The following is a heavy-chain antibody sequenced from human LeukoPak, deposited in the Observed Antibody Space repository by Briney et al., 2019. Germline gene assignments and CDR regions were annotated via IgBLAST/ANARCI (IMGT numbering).Heavy chain of an antibody. CDR2: IRSNGDTT. V-gene: IGHV3-23*01. J-gene: IGHJ4*02. Sequence: GGSLRLSCAASGFTFSSYAMTWVRQAPGKGLEWVSTIRSNGDTTYNADSVKGRFTISRDNSKNTLYLELNSLRVEDTATFYCAKGQELDDGVFDSWGQGTMVTVSS. D-gene: IGHD1-1*01. CDR3: AKGQELDDGVFDS. CDR1: GFTFSSYA.